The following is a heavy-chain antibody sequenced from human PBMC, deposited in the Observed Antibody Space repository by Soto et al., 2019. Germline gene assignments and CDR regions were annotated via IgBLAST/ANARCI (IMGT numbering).Heavy chain of an antibody. D-gene: IGHD4-4*01. CDR2: INPSGGST. CDR1: GYTFTSYY. J-gene: IGHJ6*03. CDR3: ARDPHVDYSNYGSYYYYMDV. V-gene: IGHV1-46*03. Sequence: ASVKVSCKASGYTFTSYYMHWVRQAPGQGLEWMGIINPSGGSTSYAQKFQGRVTMTRDTSTSTVYMELSSLRSEDTAVYYCARDPHVDYSNYGSYYYYMDVWGKGTTVTVSS.